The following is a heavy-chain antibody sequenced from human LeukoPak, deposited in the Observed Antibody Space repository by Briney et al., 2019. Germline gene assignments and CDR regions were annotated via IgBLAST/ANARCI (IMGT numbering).Heavy chain of an antibody. Sequence: ASVKVSCKASGYTFTSYYMHWVRQAPGQGLEWMGIINPSGGSTSYAQKFQGRVTMTRDTSTSTVYMELSSLRSEDTAVNYCARVRGCSSTSCYGWFDPWGQGTLVTVSS. J-gene: IGHJ5*02. CDR1: GYTFTSYY. D-gene: IGHD2-2*01. CDR3: ARVRGCSSTSCYGWFDP. CDR2: INPSGGST. V-gene: IGHV1-46*01.